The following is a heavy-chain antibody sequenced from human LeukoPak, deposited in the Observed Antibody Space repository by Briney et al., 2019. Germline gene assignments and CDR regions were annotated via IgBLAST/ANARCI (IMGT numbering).Heavy chain of an antibody. V-gene: IGHV3-23*01. CDR3: AKDVYLRDLFWGGFDP. CDR1: GFTFSSYS. CDR2: ISGSGGRT. Sequence: GGSLRLSCAASGFTFSSYSMNWVRQAPGKGLEWVSVISGSGGRTYYADSVKGRFTISRDNSKNTLYLQMNSLRAEDTAIYYCAKDVYLRDLFWGGFDPWGQGTLVTVSS. J-gene: IGHJ5*02. D-gene: IGHD3-16*01.